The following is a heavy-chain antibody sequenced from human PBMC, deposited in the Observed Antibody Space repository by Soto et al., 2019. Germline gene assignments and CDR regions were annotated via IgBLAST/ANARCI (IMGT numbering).Heavy chain of an antibody. CDR1: GDSIISGNW. J-gene: IGHJ5*02. V-gene: IGHV4-4*02. D-gene: IGHD3-10*01. Sequence: SETLPLTCAVSGDSIISGNWWSWVRHPAGKGLEWIGEIYHSGSTNYNPSLKSRVTMSVDKSKSQFSLKLSSVTAADTAVYYCARGIYYGSGTYYLNWFDPWGQGTLVTVS. CDR3: ARGIYYGSGTYYLNWFDP. CDR2: IYHSGST.